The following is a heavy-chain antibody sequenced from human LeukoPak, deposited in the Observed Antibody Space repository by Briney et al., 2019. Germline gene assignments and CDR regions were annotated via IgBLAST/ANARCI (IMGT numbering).Heavy chain of an antibody. CDR3: ARGYSGYDPYYFDY. Sequence: SETLSLTCTVSGGSISSSSYYWGWIRQPPGKGLEWIGSIYYSGSTYYNPSLKSRVTISVDTSKNQFSLKLSSVAAADTAVYYCARGYSGYDPYYFDYWGQGTLVTVSS. V-gene: IGHV4-39*07. CDR2: IYYSGST. CDR1: GGSISSSSYY. J-gene: IGHJ4*02. D-gene: IGHD5-12*01.